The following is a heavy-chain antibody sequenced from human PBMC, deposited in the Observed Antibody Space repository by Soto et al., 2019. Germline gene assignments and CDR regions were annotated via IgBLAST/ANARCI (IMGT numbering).Heavy chain of an antibody. J-gene: IGHJ4*02. CDR1: GDSVSSNSAA. CDR2: TYYRSTWSN. D-gene: IGHD6-13*01. Sequence: QVQLQQSGPGLVKPSQTLSLTCAISGDSVSSNSAAWTWIRQSPSRGLEWLGRTYYRSTWSNDYAISVKSRITINPDTSNNQFSLHLNSVTPEDTAVYYCARQLAATGTAGTFDYWGQGTLVTVSS. V-gene: IGHV6-1*01. CDR3: ARQLAATGTAGTFDY.